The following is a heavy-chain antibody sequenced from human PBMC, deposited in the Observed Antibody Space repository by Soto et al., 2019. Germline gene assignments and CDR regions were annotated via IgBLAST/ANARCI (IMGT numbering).Heavy chain of an antibody. CDR2: ISSSSSYI. J-gene: IGHJ4*02. Sequence: EVQLVESGGGLVKPGGSLRLSCAASGFTFSSYSMNWVRQAPGKGLEWVSSISSSSSYIYYADSVKGRFTISRDNAKNSLYLQMNSLRAEDTAVYYCARDPYGSGSYCLSANPDYWGQGTLVTVSS. D-gene: IGHD3-10*01. V-gene: IGHV3-21*01. CDR3: ARDPYGSGSYCLSANPDY. CDR1: GFTFSSYS.